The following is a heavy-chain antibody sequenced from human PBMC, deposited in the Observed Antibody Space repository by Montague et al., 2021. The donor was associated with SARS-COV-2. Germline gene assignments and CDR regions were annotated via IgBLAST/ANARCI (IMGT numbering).Heavy chain of an antibody. D-gene: IGHD2-2*01. J-gene: IGHJ3*02. Sequence: SETLSLTCSISCGSITSFYWNWIRQSPGKGLEWIGYVYYTGGTNYNPSLKSRATISVDTSKNQFSLAVGSVTAADTAVYYCARDVPGYQLPGIFHIWGQGTMVTVSS. CDR1: CGSITSFY. CDR3: ARDVPGYQLPGIFHI. V-gene: IGHV4-59*01. CDR2: VYYTGGT.